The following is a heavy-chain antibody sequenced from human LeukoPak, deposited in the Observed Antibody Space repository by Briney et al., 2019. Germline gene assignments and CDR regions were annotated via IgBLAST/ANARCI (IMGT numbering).Heavy chain of an antibody. CDR2: IYYSGST. CDR3: ARLGAPGGGSYYFDY. D-gene: IGHD2-15*01. CDR1: GGSISSYY. J-gene: IGHJ4*02. V-gene: IGHV4-59*01. Sequence: PSETLSLTCTVSGGSISSYYWSWIRQPPGKGLEWIGYIYYSGSTNYNPSLKSRVTISVDTSKNQFSLKLSSVTAADTAVYYCARLGAPGGGSYYFDYWGRGTLVTVSS.